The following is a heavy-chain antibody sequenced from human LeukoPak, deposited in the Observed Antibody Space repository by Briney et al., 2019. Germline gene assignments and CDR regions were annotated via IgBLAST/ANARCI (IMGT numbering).Heavy chain of an antibody. J-gene: IGHJ6*02. Sequence: GGSLRLSCAASGFTVSSNYMSWVRQAPGKGLEWVSVIYSGGSTYYADSVKGRFTISRHNSKNTLYLQMNSLRAEDTAVYYCAREGRDYYDSSGYTVYYYGMDVWGQGTTVTVSS. CDR1: GFTVSSNY. CDR2: IYSGGST. V-gene: IGHV3-53*04. CDR3: AREGRDYYDSSGYTVYYYGMDV. D-gene: IGHD3-22*01.